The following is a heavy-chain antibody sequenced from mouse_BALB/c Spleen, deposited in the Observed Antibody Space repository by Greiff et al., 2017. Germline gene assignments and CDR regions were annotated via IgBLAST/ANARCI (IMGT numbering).Heavy chain of an antibody. Sequence: EVMLVESGGGLVKPGGSLKLSCAASGFTFSSYAMSWVRQTPEKRLEWVASISSGGSTYYPDSVKGRFTISRDNARNILYLQMSSLRSEDTAMYYCAREATATGANYFDYWGQGTTLTVSS. CDR1: GFTFSSYA. CDR3: AREATATGANYFDY. V-gene: IGHV5-6-5*01. CDR2: ISSGGST. J-gene: IGHJ2*01. D-gene: IGHD1-2*01.